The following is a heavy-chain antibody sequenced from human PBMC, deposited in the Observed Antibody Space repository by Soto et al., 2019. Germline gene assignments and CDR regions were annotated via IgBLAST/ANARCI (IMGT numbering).Heavy chain of an antibody. CDR3: GPRPGGGGY. CDR2: IYSGGYI. Sequence: EVQLVESGGGLIQPGGSLRLSCAVSGFTVSNNYMSWVRQAPGKGLEGVSVIYSGGYIAYGDSVKGRFTISRDNSKNTLFLKKKSRGPADPAVFSWGPRPGGGGYWGQGTLVTVSS. CDR1: GFTVSNNY. D-gene: IGHD3-10*01. J-gene: IGHJ4*02. V-gene: IGHV3-53*01.